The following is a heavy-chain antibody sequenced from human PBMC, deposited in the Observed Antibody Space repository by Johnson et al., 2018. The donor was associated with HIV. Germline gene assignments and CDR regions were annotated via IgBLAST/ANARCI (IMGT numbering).Heavy chain of an antibody. D-gene: IGHD6-6*01. J-gene: IGHJ3*02. Sequence: VQLVESGGGVVRPGGSLRLSCAASGFTFDDYGMSWVRQAPGKGLEWVSGLNWNGGSTGYADSVKCRFTISRDNAKNSLYLQMNSLRAEDTAVYYCASLVGSSSGEAFDIWGQGTMVTVSS. CDR1: GFTFDDYG. CDR3: ASLVGSSSGEAFDI. V-gene: IGHV3-20*04. CDR2: LNWNGGST.